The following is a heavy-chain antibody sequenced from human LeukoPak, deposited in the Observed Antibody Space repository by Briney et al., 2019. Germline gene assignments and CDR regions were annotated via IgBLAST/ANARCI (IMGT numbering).Heavy chain of an antibody. J-gene: IGHJ4*02. V-gene: IGHV3-48*03. CDR2: ISSSGSTI. Sequence: GGSLRLSCAASGFTFSSYEMNWVRQAPGKGLEWVSYISSSGSTIYYADSVKGRFTISRDNAKNSLYLQMNSRRAEDTAVYYCARVAFVATMGDYWGQGTLVTVSS. D-gene: IGHD5-12*01. CDR1: GFTFSSYE. CDR3: ARVAFVATMGDY.